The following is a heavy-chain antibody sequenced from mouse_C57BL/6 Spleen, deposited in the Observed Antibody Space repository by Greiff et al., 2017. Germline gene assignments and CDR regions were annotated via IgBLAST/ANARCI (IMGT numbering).Heavy chain of an antibody. Sequence: EVKLVESGGGLVQPKGSLKLSCAASGFSFNTYAMNWVRQAPVKGLEWVARIRSKSNNYATYYAVTVKDRFTISRDDSESMLYLQMNNLKAEAPAMYYCVRHLGYWGQGTLVTVSA. CDR2: IRSKSNNYAT. CDR3: VRHLGY. J-gene: IGHJ3*01. CDR1: GFSFNTYA. V-gene: IGHV10-1*01.